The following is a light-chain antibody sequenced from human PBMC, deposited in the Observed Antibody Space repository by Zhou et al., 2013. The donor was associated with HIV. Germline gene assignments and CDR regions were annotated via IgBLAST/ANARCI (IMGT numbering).Light chain of an antibody. V-gene: IGKV3-20*01. J-gene: IGKJ4*01. CDR3: QQYGSSPTT. Sequence: ETVMTQSPATLSVSPGERATLSCRASQIVSSRYLAWYQQKPGQAPRLLIYGASSRATGIPDRFSGSGSGRDFTLTISRLEPEDFAVYYCQQYGSSPTTFGGGTKVEMK. CDR1: QIVSSRY. CDR2: GAS.